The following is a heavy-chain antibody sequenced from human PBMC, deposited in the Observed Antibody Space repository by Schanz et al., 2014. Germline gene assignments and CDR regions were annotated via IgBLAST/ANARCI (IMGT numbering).Heavy chain of an antibody. Sequence: EVQLVESGGGLVRPGGSLRLSCAASGFTVSNSYIHWVRQAPGKGLEWVSTIYSSGSTYYADSVRGRFTISRDNSMNTVYLQMNSLRSDDAAVYYCVKDDRGDVVVVAANYWGQGAQVIVSS. CDR1: GFTVSNSY. J-gene: IGHJ4*02. V-gene: IGHV3-53*04. CDR3: VKDDRGDVVVVAANY. D-gene: IGHD2-15*01. CDR2: IYSSGST.